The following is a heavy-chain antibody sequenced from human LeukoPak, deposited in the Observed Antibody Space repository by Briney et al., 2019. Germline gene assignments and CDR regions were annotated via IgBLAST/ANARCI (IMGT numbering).Heavy chain of an antibody. Sequence: SGPTLVNPTQTLTLTCTFSGFSLSTSGMCVSWIRQPPGKALEWLARIDWDDDKYYSTSLKTRLTISKDTSKNQVVLTMTNMDPVDTATYYCARIYSSGWSSRWYFDYWGQGTLVTVSS. V-gene: IGHV2-70*11. CDR3: ARIYSSGWSSRWYFDY. CDR2: IDWDDDK. CDR1: GFSLSTSGMC. D-gene: IGHD6-19*01. J-gene: IGHJ4*02.